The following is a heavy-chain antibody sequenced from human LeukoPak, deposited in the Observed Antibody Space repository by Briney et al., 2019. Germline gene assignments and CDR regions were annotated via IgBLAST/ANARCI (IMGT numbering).Heavy chain of an antibody. CDR3: ARSPSEYYYDSSGYLTYYFDY. Sequence: GGSLRLSCAASGFTFSDTWMHWVRQAPGKGLVWVSRIRSDGSDTRYAESVKGRFTISRDNAKNTLYLQMNSLRAEDTAVYYCARSPSEYYYDSSGYLTYYFDYWGQGTLVTVSS. CDR2: IRSDGSDT. D-gene: IGHD3-22*01. J-gene: IGHJ4*02. CDR1: GFTFSDTW. V-gene: IGHV3-74*01.